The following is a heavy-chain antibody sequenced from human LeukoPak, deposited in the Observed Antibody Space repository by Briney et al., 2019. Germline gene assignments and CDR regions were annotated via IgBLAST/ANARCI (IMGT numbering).Heavy chain of an antibody. Sequence: PGGSLRLSCAASGFTFSSYSMNWVRQAPGKGLEWVANIKQDGSEKYYVDSVKGRFTISRDNAKNSLYLQMNSLRAEDTAVYYCARDEFGWSHAFDIWGQGTMVTVSS. D-gene: IGHD6-19*01. V-gene: IGHV3-7*01. CDR2: IKQDGSEK. CDR3: ARDEFGWSHAFDI. J-gene: IGHJ3*02. CDR1: GFTFSSYS.